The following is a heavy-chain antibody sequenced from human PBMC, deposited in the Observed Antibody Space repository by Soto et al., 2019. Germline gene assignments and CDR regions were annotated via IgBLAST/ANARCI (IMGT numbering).Heavy chain of an antibody. D-gene: IGHD3-22*01. CDR1: GYMFTNYA. CDR3: ARDGGYYYETYGMDV. J-gene: IGHJ6*02. V-gene: IGHV1-3*01. Sequence: ASVKVSCKASGYMFTNYAMHWVRQAPGQRLEWMGRINAGNGNTEYSQKFQGRVTITSDTSASTAYMELSSLRSEDTAVYFCARDGGYYYETYGMDVWGQGNTVTVS. CDR2: INAGNGNT.